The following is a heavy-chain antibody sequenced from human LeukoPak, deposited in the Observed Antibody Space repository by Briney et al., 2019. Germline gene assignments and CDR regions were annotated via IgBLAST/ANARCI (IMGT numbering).Heavy chain of an antibody. V-gene: IGHV4-61*02. CDR3: ARDAAYYYDSSGLFDY. CDR1: GGSISSGSYY. Sequence: SQTLYLTCTVSGGSISSGSYYWSWIRQPAGKGLEWIGRIYTSGSTNYNPSLKSRVTISVDTSKNQFSLKLSSVTAADTAVYYCARDAAYYYDSSGLFDYWGQGTLVTVSS. D-gene: IGHD3-22*01. J-gene: IGHJ4*02. CDR2: IYTSGST.